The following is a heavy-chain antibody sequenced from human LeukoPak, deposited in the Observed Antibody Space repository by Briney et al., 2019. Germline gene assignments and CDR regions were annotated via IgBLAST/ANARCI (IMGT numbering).Heavy chain of an antibody. V-gene: IGHV4-39*01. CDR3: ARPYGYDYVWGSYRFDY. Sequence: PSETLSLTCTVSGGSISSSSYYWGWIRQPPGKGLEWIGSIYYSGSTYYNPSLKSRVTISVDTSKNQFSLKLSSVTAADTAVYYCARPYGYDYVWGSYRFDYWGQGTLVTVSS. D-gene: IGHD3-16*02. CDR2: IYYSGST. CDR1: GGSISSSSYY. J-gene: IGHJ4*02.